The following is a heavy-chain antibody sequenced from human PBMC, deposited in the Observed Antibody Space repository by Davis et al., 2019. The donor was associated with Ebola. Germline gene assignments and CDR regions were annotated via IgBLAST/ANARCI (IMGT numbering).Heavy chain of an antibody. CDR2: IYYSGST. CDR3: ARLYCSGGSCPHFDY. Sequence: MPSETLSLTCTVSGGSISSSSYYWGWIRQPPGKGLEWIGSIYYSGSTYYNPSLKSRVTISVDTSKNQFSLKLSSVTAADSAVYYCARLYCSGGSCPHFDYWGQGTLVTVSS. J-gene: IGHJ4*02. CDR1: GGSISSSSYY. D-gene: IGHD2-15*01. V-gene: IGHV4-39*01.